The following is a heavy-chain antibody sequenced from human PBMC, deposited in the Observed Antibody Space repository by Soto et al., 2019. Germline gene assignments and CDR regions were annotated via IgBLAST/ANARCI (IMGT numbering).Heavy chain of an antibody. J-gene: IGHJ2*01. V-gene: IGHV4-39*01. D-gene: IGHD4-17*01. CDR1: GDSIGTTHSY. CDR2: IHYSGST. CDR3: ARPRLDGDYPYWYFDL. Sequence: SETLSLTCTVSGDSIGTTHSYWAWTRQSPGKGLEWIGNIHYSGSTYYMPSLRSRVTLSVDTSKNQFSLRLTSVAAEDTAVYYCARPRLDGDYPYWYFDLWGRGTLVTVSS.